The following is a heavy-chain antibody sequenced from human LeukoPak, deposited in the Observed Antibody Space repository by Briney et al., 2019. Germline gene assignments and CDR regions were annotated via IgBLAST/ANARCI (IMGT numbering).Heavy chain of an antibody. CDR2: VSGSGSGT. V-gene: IGHV3-23*01. D-gene: IGHD2-15*01. Sequence: GGSLRLSCAASGFTTSSYAMSWVRQAPGKGLEWVSAVSGSGSGTYYADSVKGRFTISRDNSKNTLYLQMNSLRAEDTAVYYCAKGSLGYCRGGSCYFDYWGQGTLVTVSS. J-gene: IGHJ4*02. CDR3: AKGSLGYCRGGSCYFDY. CDR1: GFTTSSYA.